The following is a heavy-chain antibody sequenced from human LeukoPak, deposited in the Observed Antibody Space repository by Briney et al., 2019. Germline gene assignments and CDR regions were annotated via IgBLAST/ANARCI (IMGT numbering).Heavy chain of an antibody. J-gene: IGHJ4*02. CDR3: ARSGPHDVQVKTRNFDS. V-gene: IGHV3-7*01. CDR2: IKQDGSEK. Sequence: GRSLRLSCTASGVTFGDHAMTWVRQAPGKGLEWVANIKQDGSEKYHVDSAQGRFSISRDNAKNSLYLQMNSLRVEDTAVYYCARSGPHDVQVKTRNFDSWGQGTLVIVSS. D-gene: IGHD3-16*01. CDR1: GVTFGDHA.